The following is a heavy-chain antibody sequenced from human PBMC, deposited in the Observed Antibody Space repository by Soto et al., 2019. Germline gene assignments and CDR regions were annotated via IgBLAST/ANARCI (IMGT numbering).Heavy chain of an antibody. Sequence: SVKVSCKASGGTFSSYTISWVRQAPGQGLEWMGGIIPFLGIANYAQKFQGRVTMTTDTSTSTAYMELRSLRSDDTAVYYCASNYGSGSYYSPSDYWGQGTLVTVSS. CDR2: IIPFLGIA. D-gene: IGHD3-10*01. J-gene: IGHJ4*02. V-gene: IGHV1-69*10. CDR3: ASNYGSGSYYSPSDY. CDR1: GGTFSSYT.